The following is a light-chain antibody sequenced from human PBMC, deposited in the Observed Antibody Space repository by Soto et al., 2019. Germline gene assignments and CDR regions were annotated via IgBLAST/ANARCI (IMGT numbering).Light chain of an antibody. CDR3: CLYAVTFYV. CDR1: SSDVGTYDF. J-gene: IGLJ1*01. Sequence: QSALAQPRSVSGSPGQSVTISCTGTSSDVGTYDFVSWYQQHPGKAPRLMIFDVSERPSGVPDRFSGSKSGNTASLTISGLQAEDAADYYCCLYAVTFYVFGTGTKVTLL. CDR2: DVS. V-gene: IGLV2-11*01.